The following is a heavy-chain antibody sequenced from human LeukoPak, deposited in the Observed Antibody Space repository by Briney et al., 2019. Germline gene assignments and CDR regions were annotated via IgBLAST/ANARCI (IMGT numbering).Heavy chain of an antibody. Sequence: PSETLSLTCTVSGGSISSSSYYWGWIRQPPGKGLEWIGSIYYSGSTYYNPSLKSRVTISVDTSKNKFSLKLSSVTAADTAVYYCARQGSDYDYVWGSYRYDDWFDPWGQGTLVTVSS. J-gene: IGHJ5*02. CDR3: ARQGSDYDYVWGSYRYDDWFDP. V-gene: IGHV4-39*01. CDR1: GGSISSSSYY. D-gene: IGHD3-16*02. CDR2: IYYSGST.